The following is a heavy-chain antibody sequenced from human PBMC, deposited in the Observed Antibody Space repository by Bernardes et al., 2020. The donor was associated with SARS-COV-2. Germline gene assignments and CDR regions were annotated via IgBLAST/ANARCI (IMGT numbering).Heavy chain of an antibody. V-gene: IGHV2-5*02. CDR3: AHLADAFSDINDAFDF. Sequence: SGPTLVKPTQTLTLTCTFSGFSLTTNGVGVGWIRQPPGKALEWLALIYWDDDERYNSFLRGRLTISKDTSKSQVVLTMASMDPVDTATYYCAHLADAFSDINDAFDFWGPGTMVTVSS. CDR1: GFSLTTNGVG. CDR2: IYWDDDE. J-gene: IGHJ3*01. D-gene: IGHD3-3*02.